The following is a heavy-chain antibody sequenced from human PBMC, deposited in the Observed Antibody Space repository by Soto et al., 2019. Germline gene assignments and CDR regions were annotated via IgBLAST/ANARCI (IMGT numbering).Heavy chain of an antibody. CDR3: ARDLADVHLWDAFDV. J-gene: IGHJ3*01. CDR1: GDTFNSYG. Sequence: QVQLVQSGPELKKPGSSVKVSCKAPGDTFNSYGISWVRQAPGQGLEWMGGIVPMFGTTNLALKFEHRVTITADELTTTVYMEIRGLTSEDTAVYYCARDLADVHLWDAFDVWGHGTRVTVSS. V-gene: IGHV1-69*01. D-gene: IGHD6-13*01. CDR2: IVPMFGTT.